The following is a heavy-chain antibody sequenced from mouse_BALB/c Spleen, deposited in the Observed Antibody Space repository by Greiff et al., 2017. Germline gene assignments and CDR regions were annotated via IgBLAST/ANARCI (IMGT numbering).Heavy chain of an antibody. J-gene: IGHJ2*01. D-gene: IGHD2-4*01. CDR3: ARGITTGY. CDR1: GFNIKDTY. Sequence: EVQLKQSGAELVKPGASVKLSCTASGFNIKDTYMHWVKQRPEQGLEWIGRIDPANGNTKYDPKFQGKATITADTSSNTAYLQLSSLTSEDTAVYYCARGITTGYWGQGTTLTVSS. CDR2: IDPANGNT. V-gene: IGHV14-3*02.